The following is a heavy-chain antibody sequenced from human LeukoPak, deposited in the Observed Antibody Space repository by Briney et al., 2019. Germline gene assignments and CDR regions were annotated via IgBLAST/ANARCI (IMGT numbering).Heavy chain of an antibody. CDR3: TKVVSGGGNFVMDV. CDR2: IYSGGST. D-gene: IGHD2-15*01. CDR1: GFTFSRYW. Sequence: GGSLRLSCAASGFTFSRYWMHWVRQGPGKGLECVSVIYSGGSTKYADSVKGRFIVSRHNSENTLYLQLSSLRPEDTAVYYCTKVVSGGGNFVMDVWGQGTTVTVSS. J-gene: IGHJ6*02. V-gene: IGHV3-53*04.